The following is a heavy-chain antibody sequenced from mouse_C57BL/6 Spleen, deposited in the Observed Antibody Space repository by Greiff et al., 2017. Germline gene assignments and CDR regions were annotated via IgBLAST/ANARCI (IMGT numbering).Heavy chain of an antibody. J-gene: IGHJ2*01. CDR2: IDPSDSET. Sequence: QVHVKQPGAELVRPGSSVKLSCKASGYTFTSYWMHWVKQRPIQGLEWIGNIDPSDSETHYNQKFKDKATLTVDKSSSTAYMQLSSLTSEDSAVYYCAREGRGYFDYWGQGTTLTVSS. CDR1: GYTFTSYW. CDR3: AREGRGYFDY. D-gene: IGHD3-3*01. V-gene: IGHV1-52*01.